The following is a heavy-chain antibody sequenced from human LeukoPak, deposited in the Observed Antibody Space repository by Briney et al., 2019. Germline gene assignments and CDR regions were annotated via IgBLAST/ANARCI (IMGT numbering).Heavy chain of an antibody. CDR2: IYYTGCT. CDR3: ARVDQSGYDTRGWFDP. D-gene: IGHD5-12*01. J-gene: IGHJ5*02. CDR1: GGSISSYY. V-gene: IGHV4-59*01. Sequence: SETLSLTCTISGGSISSYYWSWIRQPPGRGLEWIRHIYYTGCTYYNPSLKRRVTISLDTSKNQSSLKLSSVTAADTAVYYCARVDQSGYDTRGWFDPWGQGTLVTVSS.